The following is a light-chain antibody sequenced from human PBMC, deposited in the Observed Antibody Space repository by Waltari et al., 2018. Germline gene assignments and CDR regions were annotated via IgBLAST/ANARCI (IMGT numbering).Light chain of an antibody. Sequence: EIVLTQSPGTLSLSPGERATLSCRASQSVSSSYVAWYQQNPGQAPRLRIYGASTRATGIPDRFSGSGSVTDFTLTISRLEPEDFAVYYCQQFGDSPLYTFGQGAKLEIK. V-gene: IGKV3-20*01. J-gene: IGKJ2*01. CDR2: GAS. CDR3: QQFGDSPLYT. CDR1: QSVSSSY.